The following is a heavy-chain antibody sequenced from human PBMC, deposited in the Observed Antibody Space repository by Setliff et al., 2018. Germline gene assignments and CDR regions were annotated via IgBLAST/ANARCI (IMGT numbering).Heavy chain of an antibody. V-gene: IGHV7-4-1*01. D-gene: IGHD3-10*01. Sequence: GASVKVSCKTSGYTFNTFGISWVRRAPGQGLEWMGWINTNTGNPSYAQGFTGRFVFSLDTSVSTAYLQIYSLKAEDTAVYYCARASRFGTVKWRGDYYMDVWGKGTTVTVSS. CDR2: INTNTGNP. CDR3: ARASRFGTVKWRGDYYMDV. J-gene: IGHJ6*03. CDR1: GYTFNTFG.